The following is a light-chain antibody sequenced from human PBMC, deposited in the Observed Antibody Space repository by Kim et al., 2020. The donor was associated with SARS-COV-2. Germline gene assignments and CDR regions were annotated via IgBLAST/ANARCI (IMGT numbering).Light chain of an antibody. V-gene: IGKV3-11*01. CDR2: DAS. CDR1: QSVGIS. CDR3: QQRNNWRPAVT. J-gene: IGKJ4*01. Sequence: PGVSAPLSCGASQSVGISLAWYQQKPGQAPKLRVYDASNRATGIPDRFSGSGTGTDFTLTISILEPEDFAIYYCQQRNNWRPAVTFGGGTKVDIK.